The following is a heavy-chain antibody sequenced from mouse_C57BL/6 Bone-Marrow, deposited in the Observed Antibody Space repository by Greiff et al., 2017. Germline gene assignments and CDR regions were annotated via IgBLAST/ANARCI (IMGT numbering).Heavy chain of an antibody. CDR1: GFNIKDDY. V-gene: IGHV14-4*01. Sequence: EVQRVESGAELVRPGASVKLSCTASGFNIKDDYMHWVKQRPEQGLEWIGWIDPENGDTEYASKFQGKATITADTSSNTAYLQLSSLTSEDTAVYYCTTRSTPLSGFAYWGQGTLVTVSA. J-gene: IGHJ3*01. CDR3: TTRSTPLSGFAY. CDR2: IDPENGDT. D-gene: IGHD2-1*01.